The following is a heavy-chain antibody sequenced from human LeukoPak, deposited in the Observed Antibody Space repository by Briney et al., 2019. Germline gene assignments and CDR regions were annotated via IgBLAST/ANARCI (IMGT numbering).Heavy chain of an antibody. CDR3: ASGDSCTNGVCYTRERWFDP. D-gene: IGHD2-8*01. Sequence: TGGSLRLSCAASGFTFSSYWMHWVRQAPGKGLVWFPRINSDGSSTSYADSVKGRFTISRDNAKNTLYLQTNSLRAEDTAVYYCASGDSCTNGVCYTRERWFDPWGQGTLVTVSS. CDR1: GFTFSSYW. CDR2: INSDGSST. J-gene: IGHJ5*02. V-gene: IGHV3-74*01.